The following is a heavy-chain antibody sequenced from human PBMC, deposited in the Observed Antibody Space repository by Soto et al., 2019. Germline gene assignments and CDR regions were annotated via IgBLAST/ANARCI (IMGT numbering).Heavy chain of an antibody. V-gene: IGHV4-59*08. J-gene: IGHJ6*03. CDR1: GGSISSYY. Sequence: SETLSLTCTVSGGSISSYYWSWIRQPPGKGLEWIGYIYYSGSTNYNPSLKSRVTISVDTSKNQFSLKLSSVTAADTAVYYSARQDIVAXNYYYYMDVWGKXTXVTXSS. D-gene: IGHD5-12*01. CDR3: ARQDIVAXNYYYYMDV. CDR2: IYYSGST.